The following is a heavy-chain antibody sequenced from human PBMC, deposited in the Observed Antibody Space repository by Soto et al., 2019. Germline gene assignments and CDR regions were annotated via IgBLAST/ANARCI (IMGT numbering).Heavy chain of an antibody. D-gene: IGHD2-15*01. Sequence: GGSLRLSCAASGFTFRTYSMSWVRQAPGKGLEWVSPISSTSKYIYYAVSVKGRFTVSKDNAKNSLYLQMNSLRAEDTAVYFCAGFPKASGGSCYFDYWGQGTLVTVSS. CDR2: ISSTSKYI. V-gene: IGHV3-21*01. J-gene: IGHJ4*02. CDR3: AGFPKASGGSCYFDY. CDR1: GFTFRTYS.